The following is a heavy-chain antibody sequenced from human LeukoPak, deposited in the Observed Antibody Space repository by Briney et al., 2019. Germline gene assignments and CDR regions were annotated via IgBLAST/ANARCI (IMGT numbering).Heavy chain of an antibody. CDR3: ARDIADCSGGTCNDIRFYY. CDR2: IGVGSSWVSQ. V-gene: IGHV3-48*01. J-gene: IGHJ4*02. D-gene: IGHD2-15*01. CDR1: GFTFSSYT. Sequence: PEGSLRLSCAASGFTFSSYTMIWVRHAPGKGLEWVSYIGVGSSWVSQYYGDSVKGRFTISRDDAKNSVYLQMNSLRVEDTAVYFCARDIADCSGGTCNDIRFYYWGQGSLVTVSS.